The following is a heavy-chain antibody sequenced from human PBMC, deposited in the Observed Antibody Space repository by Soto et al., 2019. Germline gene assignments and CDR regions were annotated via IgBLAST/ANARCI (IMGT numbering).Heavy chain of an antibody. CDR1: GFTFSSYS. V-gene: IGHV3-21*01. CDR3: ARVQVGVVVVAATLVHYYGMDV. J-gene: IGHJ6*02. CDR2: ISSSSSYI. D-gene: IGHD2-15*01. Sequence: PGGSLRLSCAASGFTFSSYSMNWVRQAPGKGLEWVSSISSSSSYIYYADSVKGRFTISRDNAKNSLYLQMNSLGAEDTAVYYCARVQVGVVVVAATLVHYYGMDVWGQGTTVTVSS.